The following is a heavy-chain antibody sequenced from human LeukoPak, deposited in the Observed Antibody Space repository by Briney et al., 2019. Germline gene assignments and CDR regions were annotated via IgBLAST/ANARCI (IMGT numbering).Heavy chain of an antibody. J-gene: IGHJ3*02. Sequence: ASVKVSCKASGGTFSSYAISWVRQAPGQGLEWMGGIIPIFGTANYAQKFQGRVTITADESTSTAYMELSRLRSDDTAVYYCARVYKRITIFGVTETGAFDIWGQGTMVTVSS. CDR2: IIPIFGTA. D-gene: IGHD3-3*01. V-gene: IGHV1-69*01. CDR3: ARVYKRITIFGVTETGAFDI. CDR1: GGTFSSYA.